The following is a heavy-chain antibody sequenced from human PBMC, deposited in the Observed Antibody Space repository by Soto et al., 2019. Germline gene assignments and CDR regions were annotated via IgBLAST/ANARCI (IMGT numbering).Heavy chain of an antibody. V-gene: IGHV1-69*01. J-gene: IGHJ5*02. D-gene: IGHD1-7*01. CDR3: ARKELQLRHSHPPNNWFDP. CDR2: IIAISGTA. CDR1: GGTFSSYA. Sequence: QVQLVQSGAEVKKPGSSVKVSFKASGGTFSSYAISWVRQAPGQGLEWMGGIIAISGTANYAQKFQGRVTITADESASTAYMELSRLGSEDTTVYYCARKELQLRHSHPPNNWFDPWGQGTLVTVSS.